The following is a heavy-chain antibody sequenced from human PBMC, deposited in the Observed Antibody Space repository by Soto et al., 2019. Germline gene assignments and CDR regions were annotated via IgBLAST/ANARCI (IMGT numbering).Heavy chain of an antibody. CDR2: IDWDDDK. Sequence: ESGPTLVSPTPPLTLTCTFAGFALSTSGMCVSWIRQPPGKALEWLALIDWDDDKYYSTSLKTRLTISKDTSKNQVVLTMTNMDPVDTATYYCARIPLGYSSGWYRGRRYYYGMDVWGQGTTVTVSS. CDR1: GFALSTSGMC. D-gene: IGHD6-19*01. CDR3: ARIPLGYSSGWYRGRRYYYGMDV. J-gene: IGHJ6*02. V-gene: IGHV2-70*01.